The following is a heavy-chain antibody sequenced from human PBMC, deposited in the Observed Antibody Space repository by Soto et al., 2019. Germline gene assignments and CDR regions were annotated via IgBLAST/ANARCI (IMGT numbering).Heavy chain of an antibody. Sequence: QLQLQESGPTLVKPSETLSLMCSVSGGSISSSSYSWGWIRQTPGKGLEWIGKIDYNGATYYNPSLRSRVTISKDTSRNQFSLKVTSVTAADTAIYYCAKHLVAATGNTDSDSWGQGTLVTVSS. J-gene: IGHJ4*02. CDR1: GGSISSSSYS. V-gene: IGHV4-39*01. CDR3: AKHLVAATGNTDSDS. CDR2: IDYNGAT. D-gene: IGHD2-15*01.